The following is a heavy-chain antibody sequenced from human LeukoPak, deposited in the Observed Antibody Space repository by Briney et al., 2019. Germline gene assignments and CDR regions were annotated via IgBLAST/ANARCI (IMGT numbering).Heavy chain of an antibody. Sequence: GGSLRLSWPASGFTFSSYAMSWVRQAAGKGLEWVSAITGSGGSTYYADSVKGRFTISRDNSKNTLYLQMNSLRAEDTAVYYCAKDSTMVRGVLIDYWGQGTLVTVSS. V-gene: IGHV3-23*01. CDR1: GFTFSSYA. CDR3: AKDSTMVRGVLIDY. J-gene: IGHJ4*02. CDR2: ITGSGGST. D-gene: IGHD3-10*01.